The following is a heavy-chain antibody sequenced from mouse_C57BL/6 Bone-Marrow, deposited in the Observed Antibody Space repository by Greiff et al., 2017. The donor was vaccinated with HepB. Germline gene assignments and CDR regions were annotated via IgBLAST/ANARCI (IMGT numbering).Heavy chain of an antibody. CDR3: ASRWLLRYAMDY. CDR2: ISYDGSN. J-gene: IGHJ4*01. Sequence: EVQLQESGPGLVKPSQSLSLTCSVTGYSITSGYYWNWIRQFPGNKLEWMGYISYDGSNNYNPSLKNRISITRDTSKNQFFLKLNSVTTEDTATYYCASRWLLRYAMDYWGQGTSVTVSS. CDR1: GYSITSGYY. V-gene: IGHV3-6*01. D-gene: IGHD2-3*01.